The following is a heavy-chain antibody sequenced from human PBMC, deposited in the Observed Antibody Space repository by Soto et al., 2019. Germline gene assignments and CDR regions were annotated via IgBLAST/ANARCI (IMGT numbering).Heavy chain of an antibody. CDR3: ARGKGSWFGELWAPDYCMDV. V-gene: IGHV4-30-4*01. CDR2: IYYSGST. J-gene: IGHJ6*02. Sequence: SETLSLTSSVSGGSISSGDYYWSWIRQPPGKGLEWIGYIYYSGSTYYNPSLKSRVTISVDTSKNQCSLKLSSVTAADTAVYYYARGKGSWFGELWAPDYCMDVWAQGTTVTVSS. CDR1: GGSISSGDYY. D-gene: IGHD3-10*01.